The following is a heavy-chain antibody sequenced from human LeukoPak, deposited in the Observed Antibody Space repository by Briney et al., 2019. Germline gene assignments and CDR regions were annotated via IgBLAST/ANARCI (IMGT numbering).Heavy chain of an antibody. CDR1: GFTFSSYA. J-gene: IGHJ4*02. CDR2: ISGSGGST. V-gene: IGHV3-23*01. D-gene: IGHD1-26*01. Sequence: GGSLRLSCAASGFTFSSYAMSWVRQAPGEGLEWVSAISGSGGSTYYADSVKGRFTISRDNSKNMLYLQMNSLRAEDPAVYYCAKEGTVGVVFDYWGQGTLVAVSS. CDR3: AKEGTVGVVFDY.